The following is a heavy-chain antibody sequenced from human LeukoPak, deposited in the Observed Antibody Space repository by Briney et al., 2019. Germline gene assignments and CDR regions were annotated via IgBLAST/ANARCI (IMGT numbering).Heavy chain of an antibody. J-gene: IGHJ5*02. Sequence: GGALEISWKGSGYSFTSYWIGWVRQVPGKGLEWMGIIYPGDSDTRYSPSFQGQVTISADKSLSPAYLQWSSLKASDTAMYYWARHEAGSKLVWPRVDHWGQGTLVTVSS. CDR3: ARHEAGSKLVWPRVDH. CDR2: IYPGDSDT. D-gene: IGHD1-1*01. CDR1: GYSFTSYW. V-gene: IGHV5-51*01.